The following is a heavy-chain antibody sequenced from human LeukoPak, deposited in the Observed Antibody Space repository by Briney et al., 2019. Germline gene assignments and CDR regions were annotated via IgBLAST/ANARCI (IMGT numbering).Heavy chain of an antibody. V-gene: IGHV3-15*01. CDR2: IKSKNDGAAT. J-gene: IGHJ6*03. Sequence: GGSLRLSCAVSGFTFDIAWMNWVRQAPGEGLEWLGRIKSKNDGAATDYAAPVRGRFTISTDDSKNALYTEDTAVYYCVSRDAYKPRYFMDLWGKGTTVTVSS. CDR3: VSRDAYKPRYFMDL. CDR1: GFTFDIAW. D-gene: IGHD5-24*01.